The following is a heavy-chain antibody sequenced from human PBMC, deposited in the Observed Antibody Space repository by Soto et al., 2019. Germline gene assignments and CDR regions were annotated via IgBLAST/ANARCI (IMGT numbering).Heavy chain of an antibody. Sequence: VGSLRLSCAASGFTFSSYAMNWVRQAPGKGLEWVSVISGSGGSADYADSVKGRFTISRDNSKNTLHLQMNSLRAEDTAVYYCAKDSPCSGGSCYSDYWGQGTLVTVSS. CDR2: ISGSGGSA. CDR3: AKDSPCSGGSCYSDY. V-gene: IGHV3-23*01. J-gene: IGHJ4*02. D-gene: IGHD2-15*01. CDR1: GFTFSSYA.